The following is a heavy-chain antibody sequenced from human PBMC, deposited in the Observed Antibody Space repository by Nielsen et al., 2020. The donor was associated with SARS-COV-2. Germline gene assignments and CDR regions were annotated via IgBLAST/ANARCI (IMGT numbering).Heavy chain of an antibody. J-gene: IGHJ4*02. V-gene: IGHV3-30*04. Sequence: GGSLRLSCAASRFTFSSHAMHWVRQAPGKGLEWLAIISFDENKHYADSVKGRFTISRDNSKDTLYLQMDSLRPEDTAVYFCARETIDYSSSFVDYWGQGTLVTVSP. CDR3: ARETIDYSSSFVDY. CDR1: RFTFSSHA. CDR2: ISFDENK. D-gene: IGHD4-11*01.